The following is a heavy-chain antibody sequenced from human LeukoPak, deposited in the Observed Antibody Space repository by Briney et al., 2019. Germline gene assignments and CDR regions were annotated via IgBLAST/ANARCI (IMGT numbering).Heavy chain of an antibody. CDR3: ARRLSTSDWFLDY. D-gene: IGHD3-9*01. J-gene: IGHJ4*02. V-gene: IGHV5-51*01. CDR2: IYPGDADT. Sequence: PGESLKISCKGSGYSFPNYWIGWVRQMPGKSLEWMGIIYPGDADTKYSPSFEGQVTISADKSISTAYLQWSSLKASDTAMYYCARRLSTSDWFLDYWGQGTLVTVSS. CDR1: GYSFPNYW.